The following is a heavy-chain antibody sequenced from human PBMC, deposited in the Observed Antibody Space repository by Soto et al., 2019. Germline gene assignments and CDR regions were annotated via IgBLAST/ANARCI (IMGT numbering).Heavy chain of an antibody. CDR2: IIPIVHTA. J-gene: IGHJ5*02. CDR3: AMITMIHSFDP. Sequence: QVQLVQSGAEVKKPGSSVKVSCKASGGTFRSNGISWVRQAPGQGLEWRGGIIPIVHTASYAQTFRGRVTITADESTTTAYMELSSLRSADPAVYYCAMITMIHSFDPWGQGTLVTVSS. V-gene: IGHV1-69*01. D-gene: IGHD3-22*01. CDR1: GGTFRSNG.